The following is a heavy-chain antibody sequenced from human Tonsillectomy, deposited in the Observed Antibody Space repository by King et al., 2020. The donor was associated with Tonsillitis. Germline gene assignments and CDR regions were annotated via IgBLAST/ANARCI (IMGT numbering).Heavy chain of an antibody. CDR1: GYTFTTHY. J-gene: IGHJ3*02. CDR2: INPSGGDS. V-gene: IGHV1-46*01. Sequence: VQLVESGAEVKKPGASVKISCKASGYTFTTHYIHWVRQAPGQGLEWMAIINPSGGDSNYPQKFQGRVTMTRDTSTSTVYMQLSNLRSEDTAVYYCASEVYSSGWYRRAFDIWGQGTLVTVSS. CDR3: ASEVYSSGWYRRAFDI. D-gene: IGHD6-19*01.